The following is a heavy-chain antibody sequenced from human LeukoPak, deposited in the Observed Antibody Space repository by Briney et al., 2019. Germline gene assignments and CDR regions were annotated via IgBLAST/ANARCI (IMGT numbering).Heavy chain of an antibody. D-gene: IGHD6-19*01. CDR1: GYTFTSYG. V-gene: IGHV1-18*01. CDR3: ARDDPIAVAVDYYYYGMDV. J-gene: IGHJ6*02. CDR2: ISAYNGNT. Sequence: ASVKVSCKASGYTFTSYGISWVRQAPGQGLEWMGWISAYNGNTNYAQKVQSRVTMTTDTSTSTAYMELRSLRSDDTAVYYCARDDPIAVAVDYYYYGMDVWGQGTTVTVSS.